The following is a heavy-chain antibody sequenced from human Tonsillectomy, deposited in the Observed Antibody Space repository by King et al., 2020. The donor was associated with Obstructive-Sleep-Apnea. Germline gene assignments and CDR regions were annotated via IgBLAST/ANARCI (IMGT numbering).Heavy chain of an antibody. J-gene: IGHJ6*02. Sequence: QLVQSGGVVVQPGGSLRLSCAASGFTFDDYAMHWVRQAPGKGLEWVSLISWNGGSTYYADSVKGRFTISRDNSKNSLYLQMNSLRAEDTALYYCAKASRFYYGMDVWGQGTTVTVSS. CDR2: ISWNGGST. CDR1: GFTFDDYA. CDR3: AKASRFYYGMDV. V-gene: IGHV3-43D*03.